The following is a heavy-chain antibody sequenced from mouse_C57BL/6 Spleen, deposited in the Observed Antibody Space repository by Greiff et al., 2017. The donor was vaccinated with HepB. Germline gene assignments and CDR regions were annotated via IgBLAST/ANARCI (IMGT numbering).Heavy chain of an antibody. CDR2: INPNNGGT. Sequence: EVQLQQSGPELVKPGASVKISCKASGYTFTDYYMNWVKQSHGKSLEWIGDINPNNGGTSYNQKFKGKATLTVDKSSSTAYMELRSLTSEDSAVYYCARSAQALFAYWGQGTLVTVSA. J-gene: IGHJ3*01. CDR3: ARSAQALFAY. CDR1: GYTFTDYY. D-gene: IGHD3-2*02. V-gene: IGHV1-26*01.